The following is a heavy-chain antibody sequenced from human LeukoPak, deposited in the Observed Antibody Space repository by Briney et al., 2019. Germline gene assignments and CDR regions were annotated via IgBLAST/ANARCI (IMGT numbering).Heavy chain of an antibody. CDR1: GFTFSSYE. CDR3: ARDYGGIRLIDY. Sequence: GGSLRLSCAASGFTFSSYEMNWVRQAPGKGLEWVSSISSSSSYIYYADSVKGRFTISRDNAKNSLYLQMNSLRAEDTAVYYCARDYGGIRLIDYWGQGTLVTVSS. J-gene: IGHJ4*02. D-gene: IGHD3-10*01. V-gene: IGHV3-21*01. CDR2: ISSSSSYI.